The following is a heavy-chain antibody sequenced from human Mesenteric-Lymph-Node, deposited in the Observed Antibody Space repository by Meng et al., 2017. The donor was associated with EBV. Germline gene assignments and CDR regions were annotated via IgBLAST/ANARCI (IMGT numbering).Heavy chain of an antibody. V-gene: IGHV7-4-1*02. D-gene: IGHD6-13*01. J-gene: IGHJ1*01. CDR1: GDSFSRYE. CDR2: INTITGIP. Sequence: QVQLVQSVSELTELGAAVKVSCKSSGDSFSRYEISWLRQAPGQGLELMGWINTITGIPAYAQGLAGRFVFSLDTSVTTAYLHISSLAADDTAVYFCARRPDSSGWSYRHWGQGTLVTVSS. CDR3: ARRPDSSGWSYRH.